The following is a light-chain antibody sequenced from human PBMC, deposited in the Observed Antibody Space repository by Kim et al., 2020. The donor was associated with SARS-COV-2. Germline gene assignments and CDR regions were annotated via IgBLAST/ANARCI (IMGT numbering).Light chain of an antibody. V-gene: IGKV3-20*01. CDR1: QSVSSSY. CDR2: GAS. Sequence: PGERATLSCRASQSVSSSYLAWYQQKPGQAPRLLIYGASSRATGIPDRFSGSGSGTDFTLTISRLEPEDFAVYYCQQYGHSPPLHSFGQGTKLEI. CDR3: QQYGHSPPLHS. J-gene: IGKJ2*03.